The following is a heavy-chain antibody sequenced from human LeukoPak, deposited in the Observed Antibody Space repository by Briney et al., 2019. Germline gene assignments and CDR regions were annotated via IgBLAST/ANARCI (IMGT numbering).Heavy chain of an antibody. J-gene: IGHJ6*02. CDR3: ARYHHIVVVPAEKYGMDV. CDR1: GGSFSSYY. Sequence: PSETLSLTCAVYGGSFSSYYWSWIRQPPGKGLEWIGEINHSGGYNYNPYHKRRVTISVDTSKNQFSLKLSSVLAADTAVYYCARYHHIVVVPAEKYGMDVWGQGTTVTVSS. D-gene: IGHD2-2*01. V-gene: IGHV4-34*01. CDR2: INHSGGY.